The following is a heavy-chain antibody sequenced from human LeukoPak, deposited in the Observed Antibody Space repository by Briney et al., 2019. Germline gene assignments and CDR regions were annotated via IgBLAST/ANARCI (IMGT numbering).Heavy chain of an antibody. Sequence: PGGSLRLSCAASGFTFRSYWMTWVRQAPGRGLEWVANIKQDGSEKYYVDSVKGRFTISRDNAKNSLFLQMNNLRAEDTAVYYCAREDVAAYYYMDVWGKGTTVTVSS. J-gene: IGHJ6*03. V-gene: IGHV3-7*01. CDR1: GFTFRSYW. CDR3: AREDVAAYYYMDV. D-gene: IGHD2-15*01. CDR2: IKQDGSEK.